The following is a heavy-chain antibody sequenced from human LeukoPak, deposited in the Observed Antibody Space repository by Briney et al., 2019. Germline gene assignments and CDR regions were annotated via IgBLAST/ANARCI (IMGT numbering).Heavy chain of an antibody. D-gene: IGHD3-10*01. J-gene: IGHJ5*02. CDR3: AKGAGYGSGNWFDP. V-gene: IGHV3-23*01. Sequence: GGSLRLSCAASGFTFSTYAMNWVRQAPEKGLEWVSAISGSGDSTYYADSVKGRFTISRDNSKNTLYLQMNSLRAEDTAVYYCAKGAGYGSGNWFDPWGQGTLVTVSS. CDR1: GFTFSTYA. CDR2: ISGSGDST.